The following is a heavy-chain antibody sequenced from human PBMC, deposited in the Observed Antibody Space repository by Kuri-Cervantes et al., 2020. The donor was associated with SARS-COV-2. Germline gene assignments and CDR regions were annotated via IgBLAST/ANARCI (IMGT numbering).Heavy chain of an antibody. V-gene: IGHV3-33*08. Sequence: GESLKISCAASGFTFSTFGMHWVRQAPGKGPEWVAGLWEDGSNEKYADSVKGRISISRDKSKKKLYLQMNSLRDEDTAVYYCARAVYNSGCFDFWGQGTLVTVSS. CDR1: GFTFSTFG. CDR3: ARAVYNSGCFDF. D-gene: IGHD2-8*01. CDR2: LWEDGSNE. J-gene: IGHJ4*02.